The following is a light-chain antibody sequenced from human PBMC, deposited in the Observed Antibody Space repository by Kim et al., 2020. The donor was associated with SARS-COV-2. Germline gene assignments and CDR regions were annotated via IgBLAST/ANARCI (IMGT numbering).Light chain of an antibody. J-gene: IGLJ2*01. V-gene: IGLV2-14*03. Sequence: GQSITISGTGTSIDVGGYNYVSWYQQHPGKAPKLMIYDVSNRPSGVSNRFSGSKSGNTASLTISGLQAEDEADYYCSSYTSSSTVVFGGGTQLTVL. CDR3: SSYTSSSTVV. CDR2: DVS. CDR1: SIDVGGYNY.